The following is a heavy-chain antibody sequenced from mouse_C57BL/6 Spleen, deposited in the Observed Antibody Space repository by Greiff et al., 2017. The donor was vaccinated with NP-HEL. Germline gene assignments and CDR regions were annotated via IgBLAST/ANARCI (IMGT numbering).Heavy chain of an antibody. J-gene: IGHJ2*01. CDR2: INYDGSST. CDR1: GFTFSDYY. D-gene: IGHD1-1*01. CDR3: ARDGLLPFDY. Sequence: EVKLVESEGGLVQPGSSMKLSCTASGFTFSDYYMAWVRQVPEKGLEWVANINYDGSSTYYLDSLKSRFIISRDNAKNILYLQMSSLKSEDTATYYCARDGLLPFDYWGQGTTLTVSS. V-gene: IGHV5-16*01.